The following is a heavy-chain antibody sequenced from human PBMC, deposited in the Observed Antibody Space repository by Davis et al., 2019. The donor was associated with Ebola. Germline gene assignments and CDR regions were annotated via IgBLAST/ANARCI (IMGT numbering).Heavy chain of an antibody. CDR3: AREPYYYDSSGLGSY. D-gene: IGHD3-22*01. J-gene: IGHJ4*02. V-gene: IGHV1-46*01. Sequence: ASVKVSCKASGYTFTSYYMHWVRQAPGQGLEWMGIINPSGGSTSYAQKFQGRVTMTRDTSTSTVYMELSSLRSEDTAVYYCAREPYYYDSSGLGSYWGQGTLVTVSS. CDR1: GYTFTSYY. CDR2: INPSGGST.